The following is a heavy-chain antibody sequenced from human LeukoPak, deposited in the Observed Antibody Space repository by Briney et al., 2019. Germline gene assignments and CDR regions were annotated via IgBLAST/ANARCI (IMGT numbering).Heavy chain of an antibody. CDR3: ARGPRIAAAE. J-gene: IGHJ3*01. CDR1: GGSISSYY. CDR2: IYYSGST. D-gene: IGHD6-13*01. V-gene: IGHV4-59*01. Sequence: SETLSLTCTASGGSISSYYWSWIRQPPGKGLEWIGYIYYSGSTNYNPSPKSRVTISVDTSKNQFSLKLSSVTAADTAVYYCARGPRIAAAEWGQGTMVTVSS.